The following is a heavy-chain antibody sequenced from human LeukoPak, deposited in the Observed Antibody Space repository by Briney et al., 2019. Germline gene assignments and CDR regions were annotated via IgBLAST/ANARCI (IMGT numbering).Heavy chain of an antibody. CDR2: FHNSGTS. J-gene: IGHJ5*02. V-gene: IGHV4-59*12. CDR1: DDSISDYY. Sequence: SETLSLTCTVSDDSISDYYRGWIRQPPGKGLEWIGYFHNSGTSTYNPSLKSRVTISADTSKNQFSLKLSSVTAADTAVYYCARASGDWFDPWGQGTLVTVSS. CDR3: ARASGDWFDP.